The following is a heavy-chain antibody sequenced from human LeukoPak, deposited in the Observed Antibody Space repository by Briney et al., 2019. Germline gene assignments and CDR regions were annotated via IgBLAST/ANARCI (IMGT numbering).Heavy chain of an antibody. CDR2: IWYDGSNK. V-gene: IGHV3-33*01. D-gene: IGHD2-21*02. CDR3: ARETAYCGGDCYSMNAVYYGMDV. CDR1: GFTFSSYG. J-gene: IGHJ6*02. Sequence: GRSLRLSCAASGFTFSSYGMRWVRQAPGKGLEWVAVIWYDGSNKYYADSVKGRFTISRDNSKNTLYLQMNSLRAEDTAVYYRARETAYCGGDCYSMNAVYYGMDVWGQGTTVTVSS.